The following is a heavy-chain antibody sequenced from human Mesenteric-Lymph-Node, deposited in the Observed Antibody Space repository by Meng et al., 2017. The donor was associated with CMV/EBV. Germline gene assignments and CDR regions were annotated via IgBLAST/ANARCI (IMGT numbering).Heavy chain of an antibody. CDR2: INSDGSST. V-gene: IGHV3-74*01. D-gene: IGHD2-2*01. CDR3: ASRFSTRFDY. J-gene: IGHJ4*02. Sequence: GESLKISCAACGFTFSSYWMHWVRQAPGKGLVWVSRINSDGSSTSYADSVKGRFTISRDNAKNTLYLQMNSLRAEDTAVYYCASRFSTRFDYWGQGTLVTVSS. CDR1: GFTFSSYW.